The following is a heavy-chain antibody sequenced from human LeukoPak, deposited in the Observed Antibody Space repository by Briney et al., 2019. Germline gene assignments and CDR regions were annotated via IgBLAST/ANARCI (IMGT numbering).Heavy chain of an antibody. CDR2: INPSGGST. CDR1: GYTFTSYY. V-gene: IGHV1-46*01. CDR3: AKSESYSGGYYYEPWAASYYFDY. Sequence: ASVKVSCKASGYTFTSYYMHWVRQAPGQGLEWMGIINPSGGSTSYAQKFQGRVTMTRDTSTSTVYMELSSLRSEDTAVYYCAKSESYSGGYYYEPWAASYYFDYWGQGTLVTVSS. J-gene: IGHJ4*02. D-gene: IGHD3-22*01.